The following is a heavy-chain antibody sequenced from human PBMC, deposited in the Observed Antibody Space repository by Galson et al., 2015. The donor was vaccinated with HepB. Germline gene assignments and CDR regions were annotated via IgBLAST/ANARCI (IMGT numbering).Heavy chain of an antibody. D-gene: IGHD5-18*01. Sequence: SVKVSCKASGGTFNVYAISWVRQAPGQGLEWMGGIIHMFGAATYAQKFQGRVTISADKSTTTAYLEFSSLRSEDTAVYYCATSAGHSTDPDYMNFWGEGTTVTV. CDR2: IIHMFGAA. CDR3: ATSAGHSTDPDYMNF. V-gene: IGHV1-69*06. CDR1: GGTFNVYA. J-gene: IGHJ6*02.